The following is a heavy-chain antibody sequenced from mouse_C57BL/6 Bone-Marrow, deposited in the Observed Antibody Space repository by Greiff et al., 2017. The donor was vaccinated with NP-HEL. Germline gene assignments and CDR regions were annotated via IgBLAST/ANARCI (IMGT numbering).Heavy chain of an antibody. CDR2: ISYSGST. Sequence: EVQLMESGPGLAKPSQTLSLTCSVTGYSITSDYWNWIRKFPGNKLEYMGYISYSGSTYYNPSLKSRISITQDTSTNQYYLQLNSVTTEDTATYYCARGGYYYGSSYLYAMDYWGQGTSVTVSS. V-gene: IGHV3-8*01. CDR3: ARGGYYYGSSYLYAMDY. D-gene: IGHD1-1*01. CDR1: GYSITSDY. J-gene: IGHJ4*01.